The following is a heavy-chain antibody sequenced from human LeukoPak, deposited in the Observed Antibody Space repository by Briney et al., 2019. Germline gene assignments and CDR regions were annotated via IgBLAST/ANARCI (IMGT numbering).Heavy chain of an antibody. CDR2: IYSSVST. CDR3: AYSGSYGHLGY. CDR1: GGSISSNAYY. D-gene: IGHD1-26*01. Sequence: PSETLSLTCTVSGGSISSNAYYWAWIRQPPGKGLEWTGSIYSSVSTYYNPSLKGRVTISVDTSKNQFSLRLSSVTAADTALYYCAYSGSYGHLGYWGQGIPVTVSS. J-gene: IGHJ4*02. V-gene: IGHV4-39*01.